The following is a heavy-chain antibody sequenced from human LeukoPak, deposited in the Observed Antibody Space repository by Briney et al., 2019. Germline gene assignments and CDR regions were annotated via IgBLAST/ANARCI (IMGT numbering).Heavy chain of an antibody. Sequence: GGSLRLSCAASGFTFSSYSMNWVRQAPGKGLEWVSSISSSSSYIYYADSVKGRFTISRDNAKNSLYLQMNSLRAEDTAVYYCAKDSPISKRATHYYYGMDVWGQGTTVTVSS. V-gene: IGHV3-21*04. CDR2: ISSSSSYI. CDR1: GFTFSSYS. J-gene: IGHJ6*02. D-gene: IGHD3-9*01. CDR3: AKDSPISKRATHYYYGMDV.